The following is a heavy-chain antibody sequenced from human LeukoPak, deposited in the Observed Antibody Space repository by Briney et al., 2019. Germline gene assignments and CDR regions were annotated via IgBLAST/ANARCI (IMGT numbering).Heavy chain of an antibody. D-gene: IGHD6-19*01. Sequence: PSETLSLTCSVSGGSISSYYWSWIRQPPGKGLEWVSAISGSGGSTDYADSVQGRFTISRDNSKNTLYLQMNSLRAEDTAVYYCAKRSAESSGYFDYWGQGTLVTVSS. J-gene: IGHJ4*02. CDR1: GGSISSYY. CDR2: ISGSGGST. CDR3: AKRSAESSGYFDY. V-gene: IGHV3-23*01.